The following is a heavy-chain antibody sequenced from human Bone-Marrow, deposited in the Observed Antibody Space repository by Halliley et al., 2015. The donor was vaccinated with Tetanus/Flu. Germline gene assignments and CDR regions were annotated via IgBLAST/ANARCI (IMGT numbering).Heavy chain of an antibody. CDR2: IIPILDTP. CDR3: ARRVIETTLFSPGMDV. Sequence: QLVQSGAEVKKPGSSVKVSCKASGGTFSSYDINWVRQAPGQGLEWMGGIIPILDTPNYAQKCQARVTITADVSTSTAYMELSSLRSEDAAVYYCARRVIETTLFSPGMDVWGQGSTLTLS. V-gene: IGHV1-69*01. D-gene: IGHD3-16*02. J-gene: IGHJ6*02. CDR1: GGTFSSYD.